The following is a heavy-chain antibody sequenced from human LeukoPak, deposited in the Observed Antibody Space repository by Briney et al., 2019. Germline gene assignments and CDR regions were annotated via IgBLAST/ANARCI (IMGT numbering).Heavy chain of an antibody. CDR1: GYTFTCCG. D-gene: IGHD5-12*01. J-gene: IGHJ4*02. CDR2: ISAYNGNT. Sequence: ASVKVSCKASGYTFTCCGISWVRHAPGQGLEWMGWISAYNGNTNYAQKLQGRVTMTTDTSTSTAYMELRSLRSADTAVYYCARSVDIVATIRSFDYWGQGTLVTVSS. CDR3: ARSVDIVATIRSFDY. V-gene: IGHV1-18*01.